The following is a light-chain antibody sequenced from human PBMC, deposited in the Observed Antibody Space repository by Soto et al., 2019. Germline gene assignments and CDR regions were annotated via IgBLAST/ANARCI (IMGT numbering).Light chain of an antibody. CDR2: DVN. Sequence: QSALTQPASVSGSPGQSITISCTGTSGDIGSYNRVSWYQQHPGKAPKLILYDVNNRPSGVSNHFSGSKSGNTASLVISGLQANDEADYYCSSYSTTNILVFGSGTKVTVL. CDR3: SSYSTTNILV. CDR1: SGDIGSYNR. V-gene: IGLV2-14*03. J-gene: IGLJ1*01.